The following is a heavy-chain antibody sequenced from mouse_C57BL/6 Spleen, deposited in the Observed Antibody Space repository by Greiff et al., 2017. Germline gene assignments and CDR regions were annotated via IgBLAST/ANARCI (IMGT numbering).Heavy chain of an antibody. V-gene: IGHV1-61*01. CDR2: IYPSDSDT. Sequence: QVQLQQPGAELVRPGSSVKLTCKASGYTFTSYWMDWVKQRPGQGLEWIGNIYPSDSDTHYNQKFKDKATLTVDTSSSTAYMQRSSLTSEDSAVXYCAGIYYYGSSWFADWGKGTLVTVSA. CDR3: AGIYYYGSSWFAD. D-gene: IGHD1-1*01. CDR1: GYTFTSYW. J-gene: IGHJ3*01.